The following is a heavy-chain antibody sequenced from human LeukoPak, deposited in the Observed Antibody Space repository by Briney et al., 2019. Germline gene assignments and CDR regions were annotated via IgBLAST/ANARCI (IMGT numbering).Heavy chain of an antibody. J-gene: IGHJ5*02. D-gene: IGHD6-6*01. CDR1: GGSISSSGSY. Sequence: SETLSLTCTVSGGSISSSGSYWGWIRQPPGKGLEWIGSVYYSGNTYNPSLKSRVTISVDTSKNQFSLNLTSVNAADTAIYYCARVMAARREDLNWFDPWGQGTLVTVSS. CDR2: VYYSGNT. CDR3: ARVMAARREDLNWFDP. V-gene: IGHV4-39*07.